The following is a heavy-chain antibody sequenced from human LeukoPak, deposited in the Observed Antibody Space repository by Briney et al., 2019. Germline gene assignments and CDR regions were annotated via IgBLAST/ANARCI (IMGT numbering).Heavy chain of an antibody. J-gene: IGHJ4*02. CDR2: IYPGDSDT. CDR3: ARPLTGYGEGFDY. V-gene: IGHV5-51*01. Sequence: PGESLKISCKGSGYSFTSYWIGWVRQMPGKGLEWMGIIYPGDSDTRYSPSFQGQVTISADKSISTAYLQWSSLKASGTAMYDCARPLTGYGEGFDYWGQGTLLTVSS. CDR1: GYSFTSYW. D-gene: IGHD4/OR15-4a*01.